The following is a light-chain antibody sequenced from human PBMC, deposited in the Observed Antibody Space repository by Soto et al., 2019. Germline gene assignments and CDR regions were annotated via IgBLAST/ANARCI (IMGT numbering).Light chain of an antibody. Sequence: EIVLTQSPGTLSLSPGERATLSCRSSQSGSSNYLAWYQQKPGQAPRLLIYGASRRATGIPDRFSGSGSGTDFTLTISRLEPEDFAGYYCQQYGSPLTFGGGTKVEI. CDR3: QQYGSPLT. V-gene: IGKV3-20*01. CDR1: QSGSSNY. J-gene: IGKJ4*01. CDR2: GAS.